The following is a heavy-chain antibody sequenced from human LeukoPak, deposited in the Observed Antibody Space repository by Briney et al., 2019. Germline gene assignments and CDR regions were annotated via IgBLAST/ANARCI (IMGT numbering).Heavy chain of an antibody. CDR3: ARINRASTSYDY. CDR2: IYYSEST. D-gene: IGHD2-2*01. J-gene: IGHJ4*02. V-gene: IGHV4-61*01. CDR1: GGFVSSGSYY. Sequence: SETLSLTCTVSGGFVSSGSYYWRWIRQPPGKGLEWIGYIYYSESTNYNPSLKSRVTISVDTSKNQFSLKLSSVTAADTAVYYCARINRASTSYDYWGQGTLVTVSS.